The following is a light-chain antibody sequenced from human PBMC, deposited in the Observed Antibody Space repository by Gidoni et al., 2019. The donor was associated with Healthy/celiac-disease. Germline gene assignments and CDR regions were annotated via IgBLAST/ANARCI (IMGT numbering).Light chain of an antibody. CDR1: KLGDKY. V-gene: IGLV3-1*01. J-gene: IGLJ2*01. CDR3: QAWDSSSEV. Sequence: SYELTQPPSVSVSPGQTASITCSGDKLGDKYACWYQQKPGQSPVLVNYQDSKRPSGTHELFTGSTSVNTATLTISGTQAMDEADYYCQAWDSSSEVFGGGTKLTVL. CDR2: QDS.